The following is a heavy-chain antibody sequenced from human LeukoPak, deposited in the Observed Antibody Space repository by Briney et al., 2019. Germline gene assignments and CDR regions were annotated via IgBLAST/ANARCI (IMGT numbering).Heavy chain of an antibody. J-gene: IGHJ3*02. CDR2: INPNSGGT. CDR3: ASEYSSSSIGAFDI. D-gene: IGHD6-6*01. V-gene: IGHV1-2*02. Sequence: GASVKVSCKASGYTFTGYYMHWVRQAPGQGLEWMGWINPNSGGTNYAKKFQGRVTMTRNTSISTAYMELSRLRSDDTAVYYCASEYSSSSIGAFDIWGQGTMVTVSS. CDR1: GYTFTGYY.